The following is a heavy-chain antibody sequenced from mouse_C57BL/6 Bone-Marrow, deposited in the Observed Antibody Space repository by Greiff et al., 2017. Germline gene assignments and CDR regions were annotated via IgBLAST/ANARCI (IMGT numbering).Heavy chain of an antibody. Sequence: LQESGPGLVAPSQSLSITCTVSGFSLTSYAISWVRQPPGKGLEWLGVIWTGGGPNYNSALKSRLSISQDNSNSQVFLKMTTLQTDDTARYYCARTHYYGSSGFADWGQGTLVTVSA. CDR2: IWTGGGP. J-gene: IGHJ3*01. D-gene: IGHD1-1*01. CDR1: GFSLTSYA. V-gene: IGHV2-9-1*01. CDR3: ARTHYYGSSGFAD.